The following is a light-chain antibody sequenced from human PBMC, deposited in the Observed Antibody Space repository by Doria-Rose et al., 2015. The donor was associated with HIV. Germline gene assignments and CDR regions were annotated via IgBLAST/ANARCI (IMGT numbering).Light chain of an antibody. CDR1: QSFSSTY. J-gene: IGKJ1*01. CDR2: DGS. V-gene: IGKV3-20*01. Sequence: TQSPGTLSLSPGERATLSCRASQSFSSTYLAWYQQKPGQAPSLLIYDGSTRATGIPDRISASGSGTDFTLTINRLEPEDFALYYCHQYGTSWTFGQGTKGEI. CDR3: HQYGTSWT.